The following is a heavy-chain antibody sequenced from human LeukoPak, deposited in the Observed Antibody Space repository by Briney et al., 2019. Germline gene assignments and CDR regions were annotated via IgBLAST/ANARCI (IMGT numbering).Heavy chain of an antibody. Sequence: SETLSLTCTVSGVSINTFYWSWIRQSPGKGLEWIGYIDYSGNANYKPSLKSRVTISVDTSKNQLSLKLSSVTVADTAVYYCARTAQYTTGWAPTNYFDYWGQGTLVTVSS. J-gene: IGHJ4*02. D-gene: IGHD6-19*01. V-gene: IGHV4-59*01. CDR2: IDYSGNA. CDR3: ARTAQYTTGWAPTNYFDY. CDR1: GVSINTFY.